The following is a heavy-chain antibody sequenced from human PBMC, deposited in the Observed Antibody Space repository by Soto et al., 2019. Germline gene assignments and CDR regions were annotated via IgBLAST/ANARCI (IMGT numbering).Heavy chain of an antibody. CDR2: ISTNGGST. V-gene: IGHV3-64D*06. J-gene: IGHJ4*02. D-gene: IGHD3-22*01. CDR3: VKGEYYYDSSGYYPFDY. Sequence: GGSLRLSCSASGFTFSIYAMHWVRQAPGKVLEYVSSISTNGGSTDYADSVKGRFTISRDNSKNTVYLQMSSLRVEDTAVYYCVKGEYYYDSSGYYPFDYWGQGTLVTVSS. CDR1: GFTFSIYA.